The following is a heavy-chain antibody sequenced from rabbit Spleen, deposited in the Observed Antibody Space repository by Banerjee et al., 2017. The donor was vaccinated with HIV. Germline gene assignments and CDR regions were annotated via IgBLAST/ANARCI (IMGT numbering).Heavy chain of an antibody. V-gene: IGHV1S40*01. Sequence: QSLEESGGDLVKPGASLTLTCTASGLDFTSNYWICWVRQAPGKGLEWIACIDVRSTITHYATWAKGRLTISKTSSTTVTLQMTSLTAADTATYFCARDSAGREDFNLWGPGTLVTVS. D-gene: IGHD4-1*01. CDR1: GLDFTSNYW. J-gene: IGHJ4*01. CDR3: ARDSAGREDFNL. CDR2: IDVRSTIT.